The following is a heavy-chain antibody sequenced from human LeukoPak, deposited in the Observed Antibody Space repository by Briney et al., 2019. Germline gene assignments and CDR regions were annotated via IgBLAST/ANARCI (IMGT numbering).Heavy chain of an antibody. CDR1: GFTFSDYN. CDR2: IPSTSSYT. Sequence: PRGSLRLSCVASGFTFSDYNMRWIRQAPRRGLEWVSYIPSTSSYTTYAASVKGGFTIYRENAKNSLYLQMNSLRAEDTAVYYCARAANTAAGMPTLAIDYWGQGTLVTVSS. D-gene: IGHD6-13*01. CDR3: ARAANTAAGMPTLAIDY. V-gene: IGHV3-11*05. J-gene: IGHJ4*02.